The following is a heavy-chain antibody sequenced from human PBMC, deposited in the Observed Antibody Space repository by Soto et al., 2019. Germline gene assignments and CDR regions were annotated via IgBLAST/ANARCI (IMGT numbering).Heavy chain of an antibody. CDR2: IIPILGIA. J-gene: IGHJ6*03. Sequence: SVKVSCKASGGTFSSYTISWVRHAPGQGLEWMGRIIPILGIANYAQKFQGRVTITADKSTSAAYMELSSLRSEDTAVYYCARGGEQLAKEWGYYYYYMDVWGKGTTVTVSS. D-gene: IGHD6-6*01. V-gene: IGHV1-69*02. CDR3: ARGGEQLAKEWGYYYYYMDV. CDR1: GGTFSSYT.